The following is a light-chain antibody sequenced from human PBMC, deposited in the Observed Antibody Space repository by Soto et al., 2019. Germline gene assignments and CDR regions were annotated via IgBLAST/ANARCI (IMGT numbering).Light chain of an antibody. CDR2: TAS. CDR1: QSISPF. V-gene: IGKV1-5*03. CDR3: QQYKHYST. J-gene: IGKJ2*01. Sequence: DIQMTQSPSTVSASVGDRVSITCRASQSISPFLAWYQQKPGRAPKLLIHTASTLKSGVPSRFSGSGSETEFTLTISSLQPDDFATYYCQQYKHYSTFGQGTNLEIK.